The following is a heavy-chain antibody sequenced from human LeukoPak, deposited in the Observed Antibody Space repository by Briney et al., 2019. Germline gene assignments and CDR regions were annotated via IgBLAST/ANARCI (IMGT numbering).Heavy chain of an antibody. CDR2: INPNSGGT. CDR3: ARGGDIVVVVAADDAFGI. J-gene: IGHJ3*02. CDR1: GYTFTSYG. Sequence: GASVKVSCKGSGYTFTSYGISWVRQAPGQGLEWMGWINPNSGGTNYAQKFQGRVTMTRDTSISTAYMELSRLRSDDTAVYYCARGGDIVVVVAADDAFGIWGQGTMVTVSS. D-gene: IGHD2-15*01. V-gene: IGHV1-2*02.